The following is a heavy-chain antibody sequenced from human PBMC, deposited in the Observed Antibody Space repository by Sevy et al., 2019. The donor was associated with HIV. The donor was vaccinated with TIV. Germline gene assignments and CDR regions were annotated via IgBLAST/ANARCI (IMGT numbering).Heavy chain of an antibody. D-gene: IGHD6-13*01. CDR3: AKDRWGIAAAGTGVFDY. CDR1: GYTFTGYY. J-gene: IGHJ4*02. CDR2: INPNSGGT. Sequence: ASVKVSCKASGYTFTGYYMHWVRQAPGQGLEWMGWINPNSGGTDYAQKFQGRVTMTRDTSISIAYMELGRLRSDDTAGYFWAKDRWGIAAAGTGVFDYWGQGALVTVSS. V-gene: IGHV1-2*02.